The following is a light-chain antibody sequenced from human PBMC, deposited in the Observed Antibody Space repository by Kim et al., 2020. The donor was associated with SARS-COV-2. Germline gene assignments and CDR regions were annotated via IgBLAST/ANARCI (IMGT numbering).Light chain of an antibody. Sequence: GQSITISCTGTSSDVGGYNYVSRYQQHPGKAPKLMIYDVSKRPSGVSNRFSGSKSGNTASLTISGLQAEDEADYYCSSYTSSSTWVFGGGTQLTVL. CDR2: DVS. V-gene: IGLV2-14*03. CDR3: SSYTSSSTWV. CDR1: SSDVGGYNY. J-gene: IGLJ3*02.